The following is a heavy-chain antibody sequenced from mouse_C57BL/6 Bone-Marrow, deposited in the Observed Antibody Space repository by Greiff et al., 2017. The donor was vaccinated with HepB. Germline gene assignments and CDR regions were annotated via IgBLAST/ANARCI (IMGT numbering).Heavy chain of an antibody. D-gene: IGHD1-1*01. V-gene: IGHV14-3*01. J-gene: IGHJ4*01. CDR2: IDPANGNT. CDR3: ATPYYGSRPRDYAMDY. CDR1: GFNIKNTY. Sequence: EVQLQQSVAELVRPGASVKLSCTASGFNIKNTYMHWVKQRPEQGLEWIGRIDPANGNTKYAPKFQGKATITADTSSNTAYLQLSSLTSEDTAIYYCATPYYGSRPRDYAMDYWGQGTSVTVSS.